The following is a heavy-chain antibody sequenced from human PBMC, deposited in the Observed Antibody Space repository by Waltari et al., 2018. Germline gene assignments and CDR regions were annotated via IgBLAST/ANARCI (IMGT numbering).Heavy chain of an antibody. CDR3: ASSGPDYGGNPYYWYVDL. V-gene: IGHV5-51*03. D-gene: IGHD4-17*01. CDR1: GFSFTSYW. J-gene: IGHJ2*01. Sequence: EVQLVQSGAEVKKPGESLKISCKGSGFSFTSYWIGWVRQMPGQGLEWMGIIYPADSDTRYCPSFRCQVTIAADQSISTAYLQWSSLKASDTAMYYCASSGPDYGGNPYYWYVDLWGRGTLVTVSS. CDR2: IYPADSDT.